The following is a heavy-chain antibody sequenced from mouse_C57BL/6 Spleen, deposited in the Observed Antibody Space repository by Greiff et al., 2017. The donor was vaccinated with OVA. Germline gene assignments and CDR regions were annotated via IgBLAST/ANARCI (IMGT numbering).Heavy chain of an antibody. CDR1: GYAFSSSW. V-gene: IGHV1-82*01. D-gene: IGHD1-1*01. CDR3: AREDYYGSNTWFAY. Sequence: VQLVEPGPELVKPGASVKISCKASGYAFSSSWMNWVKQRPGQGLEWIGRIYPGDGDTNYNGKFKGKATLTADKSSSTAYMQLSSLTSEDSAVYFCAREDYYGSNTWFAYWGQGTLVTVSA. CDR2: IYPGDGDT. J-gene: IGHJ3*01.